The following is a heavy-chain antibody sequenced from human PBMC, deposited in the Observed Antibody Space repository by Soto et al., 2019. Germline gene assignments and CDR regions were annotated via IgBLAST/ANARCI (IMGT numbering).Heavy chain of an antibody. Sequence: GASVKVSCKASRYTFASYSLRWLRQAPGQRLEWMGWINAGNGNTKYSQKFQGRVTITRDTSASTAYMELSSLRSEDTAVYYCASEGYDSSGYYGGAYWYFHPWGRGTLVTASS. J-gene: IGHJ2*01. D-gene: IGHD3-22*01. CDR1: RYTFASYS. CDR2: INAGNGNT. CDR3: ASEGYDSSGYYGGAYWYFHP. V-gene: IGHV1-3*01.